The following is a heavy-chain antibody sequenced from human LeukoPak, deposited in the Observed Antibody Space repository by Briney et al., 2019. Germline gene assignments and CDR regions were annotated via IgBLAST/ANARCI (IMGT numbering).Heavy chain of an antibody. CDR2: ISSSSSYI. J-gene: IGHJ5*02. V-gene: IGHV3-21*01. CDR3: ARDRGDYIWFDP. CDR1: GFTFSSYS. Sequence: GGSLRLSCAASGFTFSSYSMNWVRQAPGKGLEWVSSISSSSSYIYYADSVKGRFTISRDNAKNSLYLQMNSLRAEDTAVYYCARDRGDYIWFDPWGQGTLVTVSS. D-gene: IGHD4-17*01.